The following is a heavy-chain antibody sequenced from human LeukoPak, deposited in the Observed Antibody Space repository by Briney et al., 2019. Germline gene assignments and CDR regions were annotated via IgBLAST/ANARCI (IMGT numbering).Heavy chain of an antibody. CDR2: ISAYNGNT. J-gene: IGHJ5*02. V-gene: IGHV1-18*01. D-gene: IGHD6-19*01. CDR3: ARGSGQWLVGYNWFDP. CDR1: GYTFTSYG. Sequence: ASVNVSCKASGYTFTSYGISWVRQAPGQGLEWMGWISAYNGNTNYAQKLQGRVTMTTDTSTSTAYMELRSLRSDDTAVYYCARGSGQWLVGYNWFDPWGQGTLVTVSS.